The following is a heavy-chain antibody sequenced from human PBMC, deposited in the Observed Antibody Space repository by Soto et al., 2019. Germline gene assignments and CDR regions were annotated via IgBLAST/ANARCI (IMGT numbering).Heavy chain of an antibody. D-gene: IGHD3-10*01. CDR1: GFSLSTSGVG. CDR3: AHLYYYGSESTYYFDY. J-gene: IGHJ4*02. V-gene: IGHV2-5*02. Sequence: QITLKESGPTLVKPTQTLTLTCTFSGFSLSTSGVGVGWIRQPPGKALEWLILIYWDDAKRYSPSLKSRVTISNDTSKNQVVLTMTNMDPVDTATYYCAHLYYYGSESTYYFDYWGQGTLVTVSS. CDR2: IYWDDAK.